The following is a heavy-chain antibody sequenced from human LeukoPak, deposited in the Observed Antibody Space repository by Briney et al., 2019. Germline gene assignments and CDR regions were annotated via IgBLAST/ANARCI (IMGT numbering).Heavy chain of an antibody. CDR3: ARMVGPRYFDL. CDR2: INHSGST. D-gene: IGHD1-26*01. J-gene: IGHJ2*01. CDR1: GGSFSDYY. Sequence: SETLSLTCAVYGGSFSDYYWSWIRQPPGKGLEWIGEINHSGSTNYNPSLKRRVTISVDTSKNQFSLKLSSVTAADTAVYYCARMVGPRYFDLWGRGTLVTVSS. V-gene: IGHV4-34*01.